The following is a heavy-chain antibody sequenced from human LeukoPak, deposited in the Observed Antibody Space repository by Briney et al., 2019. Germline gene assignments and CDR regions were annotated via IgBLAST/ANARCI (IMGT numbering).Heavy chain of an antibody. V-gene: IGHV4-38-2*02. CDR3: ARTPLRGATFFTSYPNWFDT. CDR1: GYPISSGYY. D-gene: IGHD3-10*01. CDR2: IYHSGST. Sequence: PSETLSLTCTVSGYPISSGYYWGWIRQPPGKGLEWIGSIYHSGSTYYNPSLKSRLSISVDTSKIQFSLRLSSVTVADTAVYYCARTPLRGATFFTSYPNWFDTWGQGTLVTVSS. J-gene: IGHJ5*02.